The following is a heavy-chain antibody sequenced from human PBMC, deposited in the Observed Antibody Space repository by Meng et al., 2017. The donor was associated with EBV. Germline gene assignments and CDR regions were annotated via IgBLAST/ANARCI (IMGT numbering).Heavy chain of an antibody. J-gene: IGHJ4*02. V-gene: IGHV3-73*02. Sequence: GQLGESGGGLFQPWGSLKLSCAASGFTFSGSAMHWVRQASGKGLEWVGRIRSKAKSYATAYAASVKGRFTISRDDSKNTAYLQMNSLKTEDTAVYYCTRMSSPLDYWGQGTLVTVSS. D-gene: IGHD2-2*01. CDR1: GFTFSGSA. CDR3: TRMSSPLDY. CDR2: IRSKAKSYAT.